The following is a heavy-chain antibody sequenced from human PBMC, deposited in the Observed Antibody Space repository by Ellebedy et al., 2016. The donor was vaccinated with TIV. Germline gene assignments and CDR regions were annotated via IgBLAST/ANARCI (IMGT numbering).Heavy chain of an antibody. D-gene: IGHD1-26*01. V-gene: IGHV3-53*01. CDR1: GFTVSSNY. CDR2: IYRGGTT. Sequence: PGGSLRLSCAASGFTVSSNYMTWVRQAPGKGLEWVSVIYRGGTTHYADSVKGRFTISRDKSKNTMYLQMNSLRAEDTSVYYCAGPWDSAMTHWGQGTLVTVSS. CDR3: AGPWDSAMTH. J-gene: IGHJ4*02.